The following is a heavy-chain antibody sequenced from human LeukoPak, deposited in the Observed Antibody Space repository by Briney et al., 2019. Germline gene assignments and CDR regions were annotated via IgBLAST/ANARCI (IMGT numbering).Heavy chain of an antibody. Sequence: GGSLRLSCAASGFTFDDYGMSWVRQAPGKGLEWVSSISSSSSYIYYADSVKGRFTISRDNAKNSLYLQMNSLRAEDTAVYYCARDVYDYYDSSGYYQGGLDYWGQGTLVTVSS. V-gene: IGHV3-21*01. D-gene: IGHD3-22*01. CDR2: ISSSSSYI. CDR3: ARDVYDYYDSSGYYQGGLDY. J-gene: IGHJ4*02. CDR1: GFTFDDYG.